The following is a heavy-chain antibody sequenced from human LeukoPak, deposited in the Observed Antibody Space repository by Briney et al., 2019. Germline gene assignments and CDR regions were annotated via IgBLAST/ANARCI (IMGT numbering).Heavy chain of an antibody. CDR2: INPNSGGT. Sequence: ASVKVSCKASGYTFTCYYMHWVRQAPGQGLGWVGWINPNSGGTNYAQKFQGRVTMTRDTSISTAYMELSRLRSDDTAVYYCARAPTVVTPYYFDYWGQGTLVTVSS. J-gene: IGHJ4*02. CDR1: GYTFTCYY. D-gene: IGHD4-23*01. V-gene: IGHV1-2*02. CDR3: ARAPTVVTPYYFDY.